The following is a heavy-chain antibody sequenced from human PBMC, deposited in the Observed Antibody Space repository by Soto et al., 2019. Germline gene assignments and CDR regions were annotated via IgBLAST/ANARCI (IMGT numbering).Heavy chain of an antibody. CDR1: GFTFSSYD. CDR2: IRGSYGST. D-gene: IGHD3-10*01. V-gene: IGHV3-23*01. J-gene: IGHJ4*02. Sequence: EVQLLESGGGLVQPGGSLRLSCAASGFTFSSYDMTWVRQAPGKGLEWVSTIRGSYGSTYYAGSVKGRFSVSRDNSRNNLYLQMNSVRADDTAAYSCALGPWELQFYFEYWGQGALVPVSS. CDR3: ALGPWELQFYFEY.